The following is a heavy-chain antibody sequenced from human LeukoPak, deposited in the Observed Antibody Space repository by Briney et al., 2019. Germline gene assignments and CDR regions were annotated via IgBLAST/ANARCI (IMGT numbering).Heavy chain of an antibody. J-gene: IGHJ4*02. D-gene: IGHD3/OR15-3a*01. CDR3: ARGRGWTPPWIDY. CDR2: INHSGST. V-gene: IGHV4-34*01. CDR1: GGSFRGYY. Sequence: SETLSLTCAVYGGSFRGYYWSWIRQPPGKGLEWIGEINHSGSTNYNPSLKSRVTISVDTSKNQFSLKLSSVTAADTAVYYCARGRGWTPPWIDYWGQGTLVTVSS.